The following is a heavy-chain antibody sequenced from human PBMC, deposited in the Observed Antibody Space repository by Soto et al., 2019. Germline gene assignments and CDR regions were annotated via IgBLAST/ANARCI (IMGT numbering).Heavy chain of an antibody. Sequence: QVQLVQSGAEVKKPGASVKGSCKASRYTFISYDINWVRQATGHGLEWMGWMNPKSANTGYAQNFQGRVTMTRNTSISTAYMELSSLRSEDTAVYYCARSPSWETTVTPYYFDYWGQGTLVTVSS. J-gene: IGHJ4*02. V-gene: IGHV1-8*01. D-gene: IGHD4-4*01. CDR3: ARSPSWETTVTPYYFDY. CDR1: RYTFISYD. CDR2: MNPKSANT.